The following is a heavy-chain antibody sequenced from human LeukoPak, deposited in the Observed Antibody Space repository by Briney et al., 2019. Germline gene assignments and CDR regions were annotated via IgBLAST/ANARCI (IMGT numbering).Heavy chain of an antibody. Sequence: SETLSLTCTVSGGSLSSGDYYWSWIRQPPGKGLEWIGYIYHSGSTYYNPSLKSRVTISVDTSKNQFSLKLSSVTAADTAVYYCAGGPEGDYYGSGSYSYWGQGTLVTVSS. CDR2: IYHSGST. D-gene: IGHD3-10*01. J-gene: IGHJ4*02. V-gene: IGHV4-61*08. CDR1: GGSLSSGDYY. CDR3: AGGPEGDYYGSGSYSY.